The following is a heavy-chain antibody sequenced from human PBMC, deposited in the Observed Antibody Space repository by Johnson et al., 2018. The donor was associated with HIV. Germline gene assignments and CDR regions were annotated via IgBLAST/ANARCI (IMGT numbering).Heavy chain of an antibody. CDR1: GFTVSSNY. V-gene: IGHV3-66*01. Sequence: EMQLVESGGGLVQPGGSLRLSCAASGFTVSSNYMSWVRQAPGKGLEWVSVIYSGGSTQYADFVKGRFSISRDTSKNTVYLQMNSLRVEDTALYYCASVRRGAFDIWGQGTMVTVSS. CDR2: IYSGGST. CDR3: ASVRRGAFDI. J-gene: IGHJ3*02. D-gene: IGHD3-10*02.